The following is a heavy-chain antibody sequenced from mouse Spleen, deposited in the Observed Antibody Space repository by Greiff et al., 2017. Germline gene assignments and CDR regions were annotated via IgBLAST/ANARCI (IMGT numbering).Heavy chain of an antibody. V-gene: IGHV1-26*01. CDR2: INPNNGGT. D-gene: IGHD1-1*01. Sequence: VQLQQSGPELVKPGASVKISCKASGYTFTDYYMNWVKQSHGKSLEWIGDINPNNGGTSYNQKFKGKATLTVDKSSSTAYMELRSLTSEDSAVYYCAKIGDGSSYDYAMDYWGQGTSVTVSS. CDR1: GYTFTDYY. J-gene: IGHJ4*01. CDR3: AKIGDGSSYDYAMDY.